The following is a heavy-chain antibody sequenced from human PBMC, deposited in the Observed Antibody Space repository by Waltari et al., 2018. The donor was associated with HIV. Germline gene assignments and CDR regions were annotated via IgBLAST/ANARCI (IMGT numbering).Heavy chain of an antibody. D-gene: IGHD5-12*01. CDR3: ARSTSNSGYDTFDY. V-gene: IGHV4-59*01. CDR1: GGSISSYY. J-gene: IGHJ4*02. Sequence: QVQLQESGPGLVKPSETLSLTCTVSGGSISSYYWSWIRQPPGKGLEWIGYIYYSGSTNYNPSLKSRVTISVDTSKNQFSLKLSSVTAADTAVYYCARSTSNSGYDTFDYWGQGTLVTVSS. CDR2: IYYSGST.